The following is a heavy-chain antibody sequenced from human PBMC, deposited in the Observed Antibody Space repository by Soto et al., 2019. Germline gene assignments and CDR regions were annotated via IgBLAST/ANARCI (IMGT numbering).Heavy chain of an antibody. Sequence: QVQLVQSGAEVKTPGASVKVSCKASGYTFTSYDIIWVRQATGQGLEWMGWMNPSTGNTDSAEKFQGRLTMTRNTSISTVYMELSSLSFEDTAVYYCARGRIIVAGGFDPWGQGTLVTVSS. CDR1: GYTFTSYD. D-gene: IGHD6-19*01. CDR3: ARGRIIVAGGFDP. J-gene: IGHJ5*02. V-gene: IGHV1-8*01. CDR2: MNPSTGNT.